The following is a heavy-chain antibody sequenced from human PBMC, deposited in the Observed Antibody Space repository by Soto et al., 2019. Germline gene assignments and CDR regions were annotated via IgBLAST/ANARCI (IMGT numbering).Heavy chain of an antibody. Sequence: QVQLVESGGGVVQPWRSLRLSCAASGFTFSSYGMHWVRQAPGKGLEWVAVIWYDGSNKYYADSVKGRFTISRDNSKNTLYLQMNSLRAEDTAVYYCARELAATFDYWGQGTLVTVSS. V-gene: IGHV3-33*01. CDR3: ARELAATFDY. CDR2: IWYDGSNK. D-gene: IGHD6-13*01. CDR1: GFTFSSYG. J-gene: IGHJ4*02.